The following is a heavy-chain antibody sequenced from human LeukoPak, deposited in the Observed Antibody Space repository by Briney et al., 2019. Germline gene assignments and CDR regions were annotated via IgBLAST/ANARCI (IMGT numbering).Heavy chain of an antibody. CDR1: GFTFSSYW. D-gene: IGHD6-13*01. J-gene: IGHJ5*02. CDR2: IKQDGSEK. V-gene: IGHV3-7*01. CDR3: ARERLRIAAAGKRWFDP. Sequence: GGSLRLSCAASGFTFSSYWMSWVRQAPGKGLEWVANIKQDGSEKYYVDSVKGRFTISRDNAKNSLYLQMNSLRAEDTAVYYCARERLRIAAAGKRWFDPWGQGTLLTVSS.